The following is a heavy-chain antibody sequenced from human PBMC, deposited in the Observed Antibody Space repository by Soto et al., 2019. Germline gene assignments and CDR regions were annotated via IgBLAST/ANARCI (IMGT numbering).Heavy chain of an antibody. J-gene: IGHJ6*02. CDR1: GGSISSGDYY. CDR2: IYYSGST. CDR3: AREGLTGTGYYYGMDV. Sequence: LSLTCTVSGGSISSGDYYWSWIRQPPGKGLEWIGYIYYSGSTYYNPSLKSRVTISVDTSKNQFSLKLSSVTAADTAVYYCAREGLTGTGYYYGMDVWGQGATVTVSS. V-gene: IGHV4-30-4*01. D-gene: IGHD1-20*01.